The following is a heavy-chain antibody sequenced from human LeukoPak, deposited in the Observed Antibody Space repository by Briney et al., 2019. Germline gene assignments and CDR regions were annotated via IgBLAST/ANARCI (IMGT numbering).Heavy chain of an antibody. D-gene: IGHD3-22*01. CDR2: INAGNGNT. J-gene: IGHJ6*02. Sequence: ASVKVSCKASGYTFTSYAMHWVRQAPGQRLEWMGWINAGNGNTKYSQKFQGRVTITADKSTSTAYMELSSLRSEDTAVFYCARGRLSYYDSSGDYYYYYGMDVWGQGTTVTVSS. CDR3: ARGRLSYYDSSGDYYYYYGMDV. CDR1: GYTFTSYA. V-gene: IGHV1-3*01.